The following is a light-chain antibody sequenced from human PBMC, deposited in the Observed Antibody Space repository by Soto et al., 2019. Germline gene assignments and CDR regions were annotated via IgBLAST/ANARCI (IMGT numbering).Light chain of an antibody. CDR3: SSYSSTNTHV. Sequence: QSALTQPASVSGSPGQSITISCTGTSSDVGGYNYVSWYQQHPGKAPKVMIYDVSNRPSGVSNRFSGSKSGNTASLTISGLQAEDEADYYCSSYSSTNTHVFGPGTKVTVL. V-gene: IGLV2-14*03. CDR1: SSDVGGYNY. CDR2: DVS. J-gene: IGLJ1*01.